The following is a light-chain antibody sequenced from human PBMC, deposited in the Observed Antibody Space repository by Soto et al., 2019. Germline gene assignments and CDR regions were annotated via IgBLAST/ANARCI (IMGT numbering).Light chain of an antibody. CDR2: GAS. V-gene: IGKV3-11*01. CDR3: QQHSHWPPWT. J-gene: IGKJ1*01. Sequence: EVVLTQSPATRSLSPGERATLSCRASQNVRTFLDWYQQKPGQAPRLLIYGASNRATGIPARFSGSGSGTDFTLTISSLEPEDFAVYYCQQHSHWPPWTFGQGTRVEIQ. CDR1: QNVRTF.